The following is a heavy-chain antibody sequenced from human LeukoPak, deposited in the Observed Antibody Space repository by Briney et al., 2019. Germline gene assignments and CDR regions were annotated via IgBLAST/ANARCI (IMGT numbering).Heavy chain of an antibody. D-gene: IGHD3-3*01. J-gene: IGHJ4*02. CDR3: AKGQYYDFWSGFHFDY. V-gene: IGHV3-23*01. CDR2: ISGSGGST. Sequence: PGNSLRLSCAASGFTFSSYAMSWVRQAPGKGLEWVSAISGSGGSTYYADSVKGRFTISRDNSKNTLYLQMNSLRAEDTAVYYCAKGQYYDFWSGFHFDYWGQGTLVTVSS. CDR1: GFTFSSYA.